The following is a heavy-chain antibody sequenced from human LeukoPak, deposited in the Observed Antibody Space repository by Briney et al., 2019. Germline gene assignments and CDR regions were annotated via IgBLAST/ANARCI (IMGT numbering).Heavy chain of an antibody. CDR3: ARDGPSIAADFDC. CDR2: MNEYGSEI. J-gene: IGHJ4*02. CDR1: GFTFSGFS. Sequence: GGSLRLSCAVSGFTFSGFSMSWVRQAPGKGLEWVAKMNEYGSEIFYVDSVKGRFTISRDNAKNSLYLQMNSLRAEDSAVYYCARDGPSIAADFDCWGQGTLVTVSS. D-gene: IGHD6-6*01. V-gene: IGHV3-7*01.